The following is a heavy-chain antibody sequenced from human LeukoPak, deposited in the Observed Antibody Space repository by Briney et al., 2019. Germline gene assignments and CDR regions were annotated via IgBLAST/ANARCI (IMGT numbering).Heavy chain of an antibody. V-gene: IGHV1-2*02. J-gene: IGHJ3*01. Sequence: VAAVNVSFTASGYTFTVYYMHWVRQAPGQGQEWMGWINPNSGGTNYAQKFQGRGTMTRDTSISTAYMELSRLRSDDTAVYYCARDRTSVNDFWSGSDFWGQGTMVTVSS. CDR2: INPNSGGT. CDR1: GYTFTVYY. D-gene: IGHD3-3*01. CDR3: ARDRTSVNDFWSGSDF.